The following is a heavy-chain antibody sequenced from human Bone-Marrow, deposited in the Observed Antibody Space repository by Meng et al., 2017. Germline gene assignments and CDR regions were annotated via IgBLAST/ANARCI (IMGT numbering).Heavy chain of an antibody. CDR2: IYYSGST. CDR3: ASEGGVLWFGELSHSRYYYGMDV. D-gene: IGHD3-10*01. Sequence: GSLRLSCTVSGGSISSSSYYWGWIRQPPGKGLEWIGSIYYSGSTYYNPSLKSRVTISVDTSKNQFSLKLSSVTAADTAVYYFASEGGVLWFGELSHSRYYYGMDVWGQGTMVTVSS. CDR1: GGSISSSSYY. J-gene: IGHJ6*02. V-gene: IGHV4-39*07.